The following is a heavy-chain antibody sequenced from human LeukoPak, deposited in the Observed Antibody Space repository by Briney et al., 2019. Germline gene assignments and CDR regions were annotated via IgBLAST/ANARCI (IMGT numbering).Heavy chain of an antibody. CDR1: GLTFSTFS. CDR2: ISSSSSTI. J-gene: IGHJ4*02. CDR3: ARVRISSGPGGYYFDY. D-gene: IGHD6-19*01. V-gene: IGHV3-48*04. Sequence: GSLRLSCAASGLTFSTFSMNWVRQAPGKGPEWTSYISSSSSTIYYADSVKGRFTISRDNAKNSLYLQMNSLRAEDTAVYYCARVRISSGPGGYYFDYWGQGTLVTVSS.